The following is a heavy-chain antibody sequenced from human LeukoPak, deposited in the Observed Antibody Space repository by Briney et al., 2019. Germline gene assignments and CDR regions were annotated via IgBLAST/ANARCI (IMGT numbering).Heavy chain of an antibody. D-gene: IGHD6-13*01. CDR2: INHSGST. CDR1: GGSFSGYY. CDR3: ARRIAAAGTGPTDY. Sequence: PSETLSLTCAVYGGSFSGYYWSWIRQPPGKGLEWIGEINHSGSTNYNPSLKSRVTISVDTSKNQFSLKLSSVTAADTAVYYCARRIAAAGTGPTDYWGQGTLVTVSS. J-gene: IGHJ4*02. V-gene: IGHV4-34*01.